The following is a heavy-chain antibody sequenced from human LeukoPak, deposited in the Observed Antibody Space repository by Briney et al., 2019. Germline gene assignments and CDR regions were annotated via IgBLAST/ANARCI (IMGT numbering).Heavy chain of an antibody. D-gene: IGHD3-10*01. CDR3: ARVTSSGKNYYYYYMDV. V-gene: IGHV4-34*01. Sequence: SETLSLTCAVYGGSFSGYYWSWIRQPPGKGLEWIGEINHSGSTNYNPSLKSRVTISVDTSKNQFSLKLSSVTAADTAVYYCARVTSSGKNYYYYYMDVWGKGTTVTVSS. CDR2: INHSGST. CDR1: GGSFSGYY. J-gene: IGHJ6*03.